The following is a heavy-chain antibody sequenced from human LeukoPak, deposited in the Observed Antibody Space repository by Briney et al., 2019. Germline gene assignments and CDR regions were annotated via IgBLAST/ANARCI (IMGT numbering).Heavy chain of an antibody. CDR2: IYYSGST. CDR3: ARVYSYYDILTGYYYYMDV. D-gene: IGHD3-9*01. J-gene: IGHJ6*03. V-gene: IGHV4-39*07. Sequence: SETLSLTCTVSGASVSGSAYYWGWIRQPPGKGLEWIGNIYYSGSTYYNESLESRVTISIDTSKNQFSLKLSSVTAADTAVYYCARVYSYYDILTGYYYYMDVWGKGTTVTISS. CDR1: GASVSGSAYY.